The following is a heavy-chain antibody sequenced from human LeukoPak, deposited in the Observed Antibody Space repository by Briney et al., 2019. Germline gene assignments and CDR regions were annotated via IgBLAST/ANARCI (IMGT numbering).Heavy chain of an antibody. CDR1: EFTFSSYA. V-gene: IGHV3-23*01. Sequence: GGSLRLSCAASEFTFSSYAMSWVRQAPGKGLEWVSAISGSGGSTYYADSVKGRFTISRDNSKNTLYLQMNSLRAEDTAVYYWAKPADTAMVILYFDYWGQGTLVTVSS. D-gene: IGHD5-18*01. CDR3: AKPADTAMVILYFDY. CDR2: ISGSGGST. J-gene: IGHJ4*02.